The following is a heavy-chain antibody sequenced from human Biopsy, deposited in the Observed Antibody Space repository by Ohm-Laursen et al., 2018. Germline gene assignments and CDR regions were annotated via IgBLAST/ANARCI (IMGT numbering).Heavy chain of an antibody. Sequence: GSLRLSCAASGFTFSDYYMSWIRQAPGKGLEWLSYISGSGTTIFYADSVKGRFTVSRDNAKNSLYLQMNSQTVEDTAVYYCARDGAGSYHDYWGQGTLVTVSS. V-gene: IGHV3-11*01. D-gene: IGHD3-10*01. CDR2: ISGSGTTI. J-gene: IGHJ4*02. CDR1: GFTFSDYY. CDR3: ARDGAGSYHDY.